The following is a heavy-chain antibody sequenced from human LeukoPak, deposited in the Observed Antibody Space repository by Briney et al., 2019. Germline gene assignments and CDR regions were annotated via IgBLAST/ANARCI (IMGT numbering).Heavy chain of an antibody. CDR2: ISHDGSNK. V-gene: IGHV3-30*03. CDR1: GFTFSNFA. CDR3: AIGGRNTVTTIGMDV. J-gene: IGHJ6*02. Sequence: HPGGSLRLSCTASGFTFSNFAMSWVRQAPGKGLEWVAVISHDGSNKYYPDSVKGRLTISRDISKNTVFLQMNSLSAEDTAVYYCAIGGRNTVTTIGMDVWGQGTTVTVSS. D-gene: IGHD4-17*01.